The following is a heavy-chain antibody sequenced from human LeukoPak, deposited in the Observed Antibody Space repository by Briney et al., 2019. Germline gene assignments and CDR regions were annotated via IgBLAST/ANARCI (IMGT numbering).Heavy chain of an antibody. Sequence: PSETLSLTCTVSGGSISSSSYYWGWIRQPPGKGLEWIGSIYYSGSTYYNPSLKSRVTISVDTSKNQFSLKLSSVTAADTAVYYCARGYWFYFDYWGQGTLVTVSS. V-gene: IGHV4-39*01. D-gene: IGHD2-8*02. CDR3: ARGYWFYFDY. CDR1: GGSISSSSYY. CDR2: IYYSGST. J-gene: IGHJ4*02.